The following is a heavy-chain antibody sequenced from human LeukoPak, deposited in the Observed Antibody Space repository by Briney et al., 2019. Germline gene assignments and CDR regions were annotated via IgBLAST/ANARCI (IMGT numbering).Heavy chain of an antibody. V-gene: IGHV4-39*02. CDR2: IYYSGST. CDR3: AREEAGSGWYHGDFDY. J-gene: IGHJ4*02. D-gene: IGHD6-19*01. CDR1: GGSISSSYYY. Sequence: KPSETLSLTCTVSGGSISSSYYYWGWIRQPPGKGLEWIGSIYYSGSTYYNPSLKSRVTISVDTSKNQFSLKLRSVTAADTAVYYCAREEAGSGWYHGDFDYWGQGTLVTVSS.